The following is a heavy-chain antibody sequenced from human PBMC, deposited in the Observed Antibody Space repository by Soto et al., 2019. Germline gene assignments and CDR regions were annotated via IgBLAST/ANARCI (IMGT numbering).Heavy chain of an antibody. V-gene: IGHV4-39*01. J-gene: IGHJ4*02. CDR1: DGSISSSNYY. CDR3: ATLTHYDDPKAGF. Sequence: PSETLSLTCTVSDGSISSSNYYWSRIRQPPKKRLEKIGRIHYRGTTFYNTSLKKRDNISIDKSRNQFTIKITTVNAANTAIYKGATLTHYDDPKAGFWGQGTLVTVFS. CDR2: IHYRGTT. D-gene: IGHD4-17*01.